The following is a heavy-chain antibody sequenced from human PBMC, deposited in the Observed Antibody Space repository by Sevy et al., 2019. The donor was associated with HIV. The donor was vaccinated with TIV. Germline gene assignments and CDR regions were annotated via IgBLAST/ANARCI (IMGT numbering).Heavy chain of an antibody. CDR1: GFTFYYAW. J-gene: IGHJ6*02. CDR2: IKSKADGGTT. D-gene: IGHD2-8*02. CDR3: STDPIIVLLVTDGMDV. Sequence: GGSLRLSCAASGFTFYYAWMSWVRQAPGKGLEWVGRIKSKADGGTTEYAAAVKGRFTISRDDSKNTLYLQMNSLKTEDTAIYYSSTDPIIVLLVTDGMDVWGQGTTVTVSS. V-gene: IGHV3-15*01.